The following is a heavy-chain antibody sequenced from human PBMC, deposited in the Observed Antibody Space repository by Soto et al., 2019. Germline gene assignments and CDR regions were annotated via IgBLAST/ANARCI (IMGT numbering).Heavy chain of an antibody. CDR1: GDSFNDYY. Sequence: VQLAQSGAEVKKPGASVKVSCKTSGDSFNDYYIHWVRQAPGQGLECMGWINPNGGATKYAQKFQCRVTGTRDTSIRTVYMALSSLRSDDTVVYYCARESGGATATLDYYYFYMDVWGKGTTVIVSS. D-gene: IGHD5-12*01. CDR2: INPNGGAT. V-gene: IGHV1-2*01. J-gene: IGHJ6*03. CDR3: ARESGGATATLDYYYFYMDV.